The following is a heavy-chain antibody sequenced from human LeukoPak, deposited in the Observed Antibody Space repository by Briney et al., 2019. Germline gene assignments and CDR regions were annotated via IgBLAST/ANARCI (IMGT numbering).Heavy chain of an antibody. CDR1: GFTFSSYA. J-gene: IGHJ5*02. CDR3: AKDLGSSGWYRWFDP. CDR2: ISGSGGST. Sequence: GGSLRLSCAASGFTFSSYAMSWVRQAPGKGLEWVSAISGSGGSTYYADSVKGWFTISRDNSKNTLYVQMNSLRAEDTAVYYCAKDLGSSGWYRWFDPWGQGTLVTVSS. D-gene: IGHD6-19*01. V-gene: IGHV3-23*01.